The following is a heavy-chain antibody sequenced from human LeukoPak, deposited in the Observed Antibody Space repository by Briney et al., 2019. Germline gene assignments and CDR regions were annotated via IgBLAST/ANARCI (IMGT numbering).Heavy chain of an antibody. V-gene: IGHV4-59*01. Sequence: SETLSLTCTVSGGSISSYHWSWIRQPLGKGLEWIGHIYYTGSNNYNPSLKSRVTISLDTSKNQFSLKLSSVTAADTAVYYCTRSLGVVIHGGMDVWGQGTTVTVSS. CDR1: GGSISSYH. CDR2: IYYTGSN. D-gene: IGHD3-3*01. CDR3: TRSLGVVIHGGMDV. J-gene: IGHJ6*02.